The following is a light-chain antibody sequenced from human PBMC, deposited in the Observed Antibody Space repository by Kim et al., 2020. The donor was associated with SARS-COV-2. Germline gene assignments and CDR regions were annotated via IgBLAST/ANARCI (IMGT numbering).Light chain of an antibody. CDR1: SSDIGSYDF. CDR2: EVS. Sequence: QSALTQPASVSGSPGQSITISCTGTSSDIGSYDFVSWYQQHPGKAPKLMIYEVSKRPSGVSNRFSGSKSGNTASLTISGLQAEDEAEYYCCSYAGSSTPNWVFGGGTQLTVL. CDR3: CSYAGSSTPNWV. J-gene: IGLJ3*02. V-gene: IGLV2-23*02.